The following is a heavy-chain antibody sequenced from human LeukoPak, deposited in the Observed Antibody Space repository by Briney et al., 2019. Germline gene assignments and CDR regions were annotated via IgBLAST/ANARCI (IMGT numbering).Heavy chain of an antibody. V-gene: IGHV3-48*01. Sequence: GGSLRLSCAASGFTFSSYGMTWVRQAPGKGLEWVSYISSSSSTIYYADSVKGRFTISRDNAKNSLYLQLNSLRAEDTAVYYCAKDPDSSGYYALFGAFDIWGQGTMVTVSS. CDR2: ISSSSSTI. CDR3: AKDPDSSGYYALFGAFDI. J-gene: IGHJ3*02. CDR1: GFTFSSYG. D-gene: IGHD3-22*01.